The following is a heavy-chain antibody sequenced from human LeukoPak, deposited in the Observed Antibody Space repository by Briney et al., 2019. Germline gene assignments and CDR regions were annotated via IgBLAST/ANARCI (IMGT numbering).Heavy chain of an antibody. Sequence: SETLSLTCTVSGGSISSYYWSRIRQPPGKGLEWIGYIYYSGSTNYNPSLKSRVTISVDTSKNQFSLKLSSVTAADTAVYYCARDVAVAGQLYYYYGMDVWGQGTTVTVSS. CDR2: IYYSGST. CDR1: GGSISSYY. J-gene: IGHJ6*02. V-gene: IGHV4-59*01. CDR3: ARDVAVAGQLYYYYGMDV. D-gene: IGHD6-19*01.